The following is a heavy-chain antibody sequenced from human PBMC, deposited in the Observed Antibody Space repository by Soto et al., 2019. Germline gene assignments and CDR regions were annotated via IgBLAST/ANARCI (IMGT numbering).Heavy chain of an antibody. J-gene: IGHJ6*03. Sequence: ASVTVSCTASGYTFTTYGISWVRQAPGQGLEWMGWISAYNGNTSYAQKLQGRVTMTTDTSKSTAYMELRSLRSEDTAVYYCARGGYYYGSGSSSHYMDVWGKGTTVTVSS. CDR1: GYTFTTYG. CDR2: ISAYNGNT. V-gene: IGHV1-18*01. CDR3: ARGGYYYGSGSSSHYMDV. D-gene: IGHD3-10*01.